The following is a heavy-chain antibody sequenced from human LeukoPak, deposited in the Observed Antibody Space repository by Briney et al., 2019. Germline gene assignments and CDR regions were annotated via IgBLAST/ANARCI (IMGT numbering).Heavy chain of an antibody. Sequence: SETLSLTCAVYGGSFSGYYWSWIRQPPGKGLEWIGYIYYSGSTNYNPSLKSRVTISVDTSKNQFSLKLSSVTAADTAVYYCARTTEAHSWRTRYYDYYMDVWGKGTTVTVSS. CDR3: ARTTEAHSWRTRYYDYYMDV. D-gene: IGHD6-13*01. CDR1: GGSFSGYY. V-gene: IGHV4-59*01. J-gene: IGHJ6*03. CDR2: IYYSGST.